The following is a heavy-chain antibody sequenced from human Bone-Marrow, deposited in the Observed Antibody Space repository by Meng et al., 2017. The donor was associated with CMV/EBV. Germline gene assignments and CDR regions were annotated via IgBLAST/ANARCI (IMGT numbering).Heavy chain of an antibody. CDR3: ARHDRTHEFAFYYYYGMDV. CDR1: GGTFSSYA. D-gene: IGHD3-22*01. Sequence: SVKVSCKASGGTFSSYAISWVRQAPGQGLEWMGRIIPILGIANYAQKFQGRVTITTDESTSTAYMELSSLRSEDTAVYYCARHDRTHEFAFYYYYGMDVWGQGTTVTVSS. CDR2: IIPILGIA. V-gene: IGHV1-69*04. J-gene: IGHJ6*02.